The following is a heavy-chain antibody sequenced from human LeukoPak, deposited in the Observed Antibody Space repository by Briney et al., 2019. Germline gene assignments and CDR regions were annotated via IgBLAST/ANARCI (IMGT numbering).Heavy chain of an antibody. CDR3: AKDMTMIVVVTLFDY. J-gene: IGHJ4*02. CDR2: ISGSGGST. Sequence: GGSLRLSCAASGFTFSSYAMSWVRQAPGKGQEWVSAISGSGGSTYYADSVKGRFTISRDNSKNTLYLQMNSLRAEDTSVYYRAKDMTMIVVVTLFDYWGRGTLVTVSS. V-gene: IGHV3-23*01. CDR1: GFTFSSYA. D-gene: IGHD3-22*01.